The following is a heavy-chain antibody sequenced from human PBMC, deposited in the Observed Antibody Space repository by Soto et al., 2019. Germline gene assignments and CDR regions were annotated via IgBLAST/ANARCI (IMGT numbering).Heavy chain of an antibody. J-gene: IGHJ6*02. V-gene: IGHV3-33*01. CDR2: IWYDGSNK. D-gene: IGHD2-2*02. Sequence: PGVSLRLSCAASGFTFSSYGMHWVRQAPGKGLEWVAVIWYDGSNKYYADSVKGRFTISRDNSKNTLYLQMNSLRAEDTAVYYCARDLYCSSTSCYRGYYYYYGMDVWGQGTTVTVSS. CDR1: GFTFSSYG. CDR3: ARDLYCSSTSCYRGYYYYYGMDV.